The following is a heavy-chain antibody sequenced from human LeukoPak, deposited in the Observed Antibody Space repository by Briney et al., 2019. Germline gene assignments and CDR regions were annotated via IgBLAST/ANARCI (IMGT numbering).Heavy chain of an antibody. CDR2: ISSTNNYI. Sequence: GGSLRLSCAASGFTFRSYTMTWVRQAPGKGLEWVSPISSTNNYIYYADSVKGRFTISRDNAKNSLYLQMNGLGAEDTAVYYCARDYDSSGSFDYWGRGTLVAVSS. D-gene: IGHD3-22*01. CDR3: ARDYDSSGSFDY. J-gene: IGHJ4*02. CDR1: GFTFRSYT. V-gene: IGHV3-21*01.